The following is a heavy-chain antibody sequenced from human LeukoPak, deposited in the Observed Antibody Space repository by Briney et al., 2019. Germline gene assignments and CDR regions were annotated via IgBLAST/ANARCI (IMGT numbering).Heavy chain of an antibody. D-gene: IGHD3-22*01. CDR3: ARDYYDSSV. Sequence: SETLSLTCTVSGGSISSGSYYWSWIRQPAGKGLEWIGRIYTSGSTNYNPSLKSRVTISVDTSKNRFSLKLSSVTAADTAVYYCARDYYDSSVWGQGTMVTVSS. CDR2: IYTSGST. J-gene: IGHJ3*01. CDR1: GGSISSGSYY. V-gene: IGHV4-61*02.